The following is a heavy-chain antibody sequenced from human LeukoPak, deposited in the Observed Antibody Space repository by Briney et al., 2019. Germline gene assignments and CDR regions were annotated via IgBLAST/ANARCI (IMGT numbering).Heavy chain of an antibody. CDR3: ARGSRSGYFDY. V-gene: IGHV3-21*01. Sequence: PGRSLRLSCAASGFTFSSYSMNWVRQAPGKGLEWVSSISSSSSYIYYADSVKGRFTISRDNAKNSLYLQMNSLRAEDTAVYYCARGSRSGYFDYWGQGTLVTVSS. CDR1: GFTFSSYS. J-gene: IGHJ4*02. D-gene: IGHD3-16*01. CDR2: ISSSSSYI.